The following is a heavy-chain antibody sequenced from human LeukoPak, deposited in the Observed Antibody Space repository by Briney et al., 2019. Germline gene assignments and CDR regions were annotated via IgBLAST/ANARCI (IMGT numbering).Heavy chain of an antibody. CDR1: GYTFTGYY. J-gene: IGHJ6*03. V-gene: IGHV1-2*02. CDR3: ARSSPPTYYHFYYYMDV. CDR2: INPSSGGA. D-gene: IGHD6-13*01. Sequence: GASVKVSCKASGYTFTGYYLHWVRQAPGQGLEWTGWINPSSGGAKYAQNFQGRVIITTDTSISTAYMELSSLRSDDTAVYYCARSSPPTYYHFYYYMDVWGKGSTVTVSS.